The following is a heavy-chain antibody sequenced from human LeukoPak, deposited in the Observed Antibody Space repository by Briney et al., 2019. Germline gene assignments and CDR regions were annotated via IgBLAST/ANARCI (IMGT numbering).Heavy chain of an antibody. CDR2: IDSSGSS. CDR3: ARLIDHGGLYFYYYMDV. Sequence: SETLSLTCTVSGGSISNTNWGWIRQPPGKGLEWIGNIDSSGSSHYNPSLRSRATISVDTSKSHFSLKLTSVTAADTALYYCARLIDHGGLYFYYYMDVWGKGTTVAVSS. D-gene: IGHD2-21*01. J-gene: IGHJ6*03. V-gene: IGHV4-39*02. CDR1: GGSISNTN.